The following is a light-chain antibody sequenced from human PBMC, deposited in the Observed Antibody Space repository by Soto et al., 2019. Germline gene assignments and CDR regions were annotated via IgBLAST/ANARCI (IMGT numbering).Light chain of an antibody. CDR1: QSISSW. J-gene: IGKJ1*01. V-gene: IGKV1-5*03. CDR3: QQQNSNSDA. Sequence: DIPLTQSPATLSFSLGDRVTITCRASQSISSWLAGYHQQPAKPPKLLINYAASLKSGGPSRFSGSRSWREVTLTIISLLHDDFATEYCQQQNSNSDAFGQGTKVDIK. CDR2: YAA.